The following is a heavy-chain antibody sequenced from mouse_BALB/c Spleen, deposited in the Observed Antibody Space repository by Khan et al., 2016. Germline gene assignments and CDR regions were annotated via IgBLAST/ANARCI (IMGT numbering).Heavy chain of an antibody. Sequence: EVQLQESGPDLVKPSQSLSLTCTVTGYSITSGYSWHWIRQFPGNKLEWMGYIHYSGSTNYNPYLKSRISITRDTSKNQFLLQLNSVTTEDKATYDCARSGRTARTDYHVMDYWGQGTSVTVSS. CDR1: GYSITSGYS. V-gene: IGHV3-1*02. J-gene: IGHJ4*01. D-gene: IGHD3-1*01. CDR2: IHYSGST. CDR3: ARSGRTARTDYHVMDY.